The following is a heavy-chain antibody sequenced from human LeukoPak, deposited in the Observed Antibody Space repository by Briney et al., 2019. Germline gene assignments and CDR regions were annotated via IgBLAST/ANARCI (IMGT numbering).Heavy chain of an antibody. CDR3: ARHRKRSGGYFGSGHDGFDI. V-gene: IGHV4-34*01. CDR1: GGSFSGYY. J-gene: IGHJ3*02. Sequence: SETLSLTCAVSGGSFSGYYWSWIRQPPGKGLEWIGEINHSGTTNYIASLESRVTLSVDTSKNQFSLNMNSVTAADTAVYYCARHRKRSGGYFGSGHDGFDIWGQGTMVTVSS. D-gene: IGHD3-22*01. CDR2: INHSGTT.